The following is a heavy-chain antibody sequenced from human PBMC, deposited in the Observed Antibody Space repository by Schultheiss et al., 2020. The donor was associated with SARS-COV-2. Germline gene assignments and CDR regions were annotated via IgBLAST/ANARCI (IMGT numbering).Heavy chain of an antibody. V-gene: IGHV4-39*07. CDR3: AGLWFGELLENY. Sequence: SQTLSLTCTVSGGSVSSSGYSWGWIRQPPGKGLEWIGEINHSGSTNYNPSLKSRVTISVDTSKNQFSLKLSSVTAADTAVYYCAGLWFGELLENYWGQGTLVTVSS. CDR1: GGSVSSSGYS. CDR2: INHSGST. J-gene: IGHJ4*02. D-gene: IGHD3-10*01.